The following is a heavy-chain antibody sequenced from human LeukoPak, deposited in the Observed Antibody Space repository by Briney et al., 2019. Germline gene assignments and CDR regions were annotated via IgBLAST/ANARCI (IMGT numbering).Heavy chain of an antibody. D-gene: IGHD3-10*01. CDR2: ISSSSSYI. J-gene: IGHJ4*02. CDR1: GFTFSSYS. Sequence: PGGSLRLSCAASGFTFSSYSMNWVRQAPGKGLEWVSSISSSSSYIYYADSVKGRFTISRDNAKNTLYLQMNSLRAEDTAVYYCAKIGRLAYYGSGSYPDYWGQGTLVTVSS. V-gene: IGHV3-21*04. CDR3: AKIGRLAYYGSGSYPDY.